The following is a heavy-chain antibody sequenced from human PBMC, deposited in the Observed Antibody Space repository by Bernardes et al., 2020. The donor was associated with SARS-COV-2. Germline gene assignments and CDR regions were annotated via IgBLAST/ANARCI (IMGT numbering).Heavy chain of an antibody. CDR3: ARDSLYYDILTGFQYSPAFDY. J-gene: IGHJ4*02. D-gene: IGHD3-9*01. CDR1: GFTFSSYS. Sequence: GGSLRLSCAASGFTFSSYSMNWVRQAPGKGLEWVSSISSSSSYIYYADSVKGRFTISRDNAKNSLYLQMNSLRAEDTAVYYCARDSLYYDILTGFQYSPAFDYWGQGTLVTVSS. V-gene: IGHV3-21*01. CDR2: ISSSSSYI.